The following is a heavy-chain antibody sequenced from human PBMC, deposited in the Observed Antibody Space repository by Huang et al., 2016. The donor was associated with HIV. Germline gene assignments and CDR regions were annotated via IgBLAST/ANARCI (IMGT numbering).Heavy chain of an antibody. CDR2: INHSGST. D-gene: IGHD3-22*01. CDR1: GWSFSGYY. Sequence: QVQLQQCGAGLLQPSETLSLTCAVYGWSFSGYYWSWIRQPPGKGLEWIGEINHSGSTNDTTTLKSRVTISVDTAKNQFSLKLSSVTAAETAVDYCARIRMYYNSSGYGFGYWGQGTLVTVSS. J-gene: IGHJ4*02. CDR3: ARIRMYYNSSGYGFGY. V-gene: IGHV4-34*01.